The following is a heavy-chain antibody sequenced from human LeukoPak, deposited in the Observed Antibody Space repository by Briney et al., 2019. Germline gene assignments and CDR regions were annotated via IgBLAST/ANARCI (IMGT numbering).Heavy chain of an antibody. D-gene: IGHD1-26*01. V-gene: IGHV3-64*01. CDR2: ISANGGST. J-gene: IGHJ3*02. CDR3: ARGSVSSNAFDI. Sequence: QPGGSLRLSCAASGFPFSNYAMDWVRQAPGKGLGYVSAISANGGSTDYANSVKGRFTISRDQSKNTQYLQMGSLRAEDMAVYYCARGSVSSNAFDIWGQGTMVTVSS. CDR1: GFPFSNYA.